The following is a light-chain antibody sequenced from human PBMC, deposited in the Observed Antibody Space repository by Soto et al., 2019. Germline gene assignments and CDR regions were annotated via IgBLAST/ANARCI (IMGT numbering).Light chain of an antibody. CDR1: QSVSSN. J-gene: IGKJ1*01. CDR2: GAS. Sequence: EIVMTQSPATLSVSPGERATLSCRASQSVSSNFAWYQQKPGQAPRLLIYGASTRSTDIPARFSGSGSGTEFTLTISSLQSEDFAVYYCQQYNNWPPWTFGQGTKVEI. CDR3: QQYNNWPPWT. V-gene: IGKV3-15*01.